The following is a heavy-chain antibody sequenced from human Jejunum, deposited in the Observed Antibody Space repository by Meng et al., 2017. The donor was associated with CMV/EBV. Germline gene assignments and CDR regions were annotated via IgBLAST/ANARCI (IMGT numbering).Heavy chain of an antibody. Sequence: VTLLESGVGLVAPGRSLRLSCVASGFSFRTYAMNWVRQAPGKGLEWVSGISGSSGTTYYADTVKGRFTISRDNSKNSFYLQMNSLRAEDTALFFCAKGSDGGGGFFDHWGQGTLVTVSS. D-gene: IGHD3-10*01. CDR1: GFSFRTYA. V-gene: IGHV3-23*01. CDR2: ISGSSGTT. CDR3: AKGSDGGGGFFDH. J-gene: IGHJ4*02.